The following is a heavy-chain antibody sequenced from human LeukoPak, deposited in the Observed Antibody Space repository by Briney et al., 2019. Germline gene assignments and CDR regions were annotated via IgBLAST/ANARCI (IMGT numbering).Heavy chain of an antibody. J-gene: IGHJ4*02. Sequence: GGSLRLSCAASGFTFSSYGMHWVRQAPGKGLEWVAFIRYDGSNKYYADSVKGRFTISRDNSKNTLYLQMNSLRAEDTAVYYCAKDHAYYDILTGSYYFDYWGQGTLVTVSS. CDR3: AKDHAYYDILTGSYYFDY. V-gene: IGHV3-30*02. D-gene: IGHD3-9*01. CDR2: IRYDGSNK. CDR1: GFTFSSYG.